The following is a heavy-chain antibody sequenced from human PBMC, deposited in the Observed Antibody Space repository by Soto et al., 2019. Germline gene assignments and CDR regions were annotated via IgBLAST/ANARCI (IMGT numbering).Heavy chain of an antibody. D-gene: IGHD2-8*02. Sequence: ASVKVSCKASGYTFTGSYMHWVRQAPGQGLEWMGWINPNSGGTNYAQKFQGRVTMTRDTSISTAYMELSRLRSDDTAVYYCARDRRSGGEVGYYFAYWGQGTLVPAPQ. V-gene: IGHV1-2*02. CDR1: GYTFTGSY. J-gene: IGHJ4*02. CDR2: INPNSGGT. CDR3: ARDRRSGGEVGYYFAY.